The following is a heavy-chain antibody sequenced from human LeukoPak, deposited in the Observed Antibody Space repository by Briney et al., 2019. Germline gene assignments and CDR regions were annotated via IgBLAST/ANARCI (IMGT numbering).Heavy chain of an antibody. D-gene: IGHD6-13*01. CDR1: GYSLTTYW. CDR3: AKWQQLVNGWAFDI. J-gene: IGHJ3*02. Sequence: GESLKISCEGSGYSLTTYWIAWVRQMPGKGLEWMGIIYPGDSDTRYSPSFQGQVTISADKSISTAYLQWSSLKASDTAMYYCAKWQQLVNGWAFDIWGQGTMVTVSS. V-gene: IGHV5-51*01. CDR2: IYPGDSDT.